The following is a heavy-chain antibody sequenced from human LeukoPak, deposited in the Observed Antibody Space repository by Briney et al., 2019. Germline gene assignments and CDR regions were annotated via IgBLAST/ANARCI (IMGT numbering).Heavy chain of an antibody. CDR3: ARHGAIAVAPHFDY. J-gene: IGHJ4*02. V-gene: IGHV5-51*01. CDR2: IFPGDSDT. CDR1: GYSFSTYW. Sequence: GESLKISCKTSGYSFSTYWIGWVRQMPGKGLEWMGIIFPGDSDTTYSPSFQGQVTISADESISTVYLQWSSLRASDSAMYYCARHGAIAVAPHFDYWGQGTLVTVSS. D-gene: IGHD6-19*01.